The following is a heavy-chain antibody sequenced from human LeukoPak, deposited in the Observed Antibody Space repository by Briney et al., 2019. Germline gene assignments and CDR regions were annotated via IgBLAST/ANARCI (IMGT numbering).Heavy chain of an antibody. Sequence: PSETLSLTCAVYGGSFSGYYWSWIRQPPGEGLEWIGEINHSGSTNYNPSLKSRVTISVDTSKNQFSLKLSSVTAADTAVYYCARRFGTSGWYSSPGYFDYWGQGTLVTVSS. CDR3: ARRFGTSGWYSSPGYFDY. CDR2: INHSGST. CDR1: GGSFSGYY. V-gene: IGHV4-34*01. D-gene: IGHD6-19*01. J-gene: IGHJ4*02.